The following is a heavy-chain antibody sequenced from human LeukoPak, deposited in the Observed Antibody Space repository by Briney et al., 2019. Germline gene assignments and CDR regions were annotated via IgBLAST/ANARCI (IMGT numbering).Heavy chain of an antibody. Sequence: GGSLRLSCAASGFTFSSYAMHWVRQAPGKGLEWVAFIRYDGSNKYYADSVKGRFTMSRDNSKNTLYLQMNSLRAEDTAVYYCAKDSRIAAAGIGFDAFDIWGQGTMVTVSS. J-gene: IGHJ3*02. CDR3: AKDSRIAAAGIGFDAFDI. CDR2: IRYDGSNK. V-gene: IGHV3-30*02. CDR1: GFTFSSYA. D-gene: IGHD6-13*01.